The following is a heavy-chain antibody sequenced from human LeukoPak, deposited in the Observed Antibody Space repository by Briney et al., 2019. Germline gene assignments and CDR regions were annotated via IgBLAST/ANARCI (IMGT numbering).Heavy chain of an antibody. D-gene: IGHD3-22*01. CDR3: VRLSPYDSSGYYYDY. CDR1: EFSVGSNY. V-gene: IGHV3-66*01. Sequence: GGSLRLSCAASEFSVGSNYMTWVRQAPGKGLEWVSLIYSGGSTYYADSVKGRFTISRDNSKNTLYLQMNSLRAGDTAVYYCVRLSPYDSSGYYYDYWGQGTLVTVSS. CDR2: IYSGGST. J-gene: IGHJ4*02.